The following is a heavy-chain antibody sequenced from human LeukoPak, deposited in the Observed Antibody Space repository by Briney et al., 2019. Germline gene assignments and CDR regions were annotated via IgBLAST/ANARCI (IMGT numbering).Heavy chain of an antibody. CDR2: IYPGDSDT. CDR3: ARHLDPYGDYEGIHMDV. V-gene: IGHV5-51*01. J-gene: IGHJ6*03. CDR1: GYTFTSYW. D-gene: IGHD4-17*01. Sequence: GESLKISCKVSGYTFTSYWIGWVRQMPGKGLDWMGIIYPGDSDTRYSPSFQGQVTISADKSISTAYLQWSSLKASDTAMYYCARHLDPYGDYEGIHMDVWGEGTTVTVSS.